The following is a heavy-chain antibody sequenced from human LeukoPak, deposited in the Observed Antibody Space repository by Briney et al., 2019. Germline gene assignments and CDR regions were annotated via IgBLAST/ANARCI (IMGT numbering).Heavy chain of an antibody. V-gene: IGHV4-31*03. CDR2: IYYSGST. Sequence: SQTLSLTCTVSGGSISSGGYYWSWIRQHPGKGLEWIGYIYYSGSTYYNPSLKSRVTISVDTSKNQFSLKLSSVTAADTAVYYCARDGCSSTSCYRGASRTYYYYGMDVWGQGTTVTVSS. CDR3: ARDGCSSTSCYRGASRTYYYYGMDV. J-gene: IGHJ6*02. D-gene: IGHD2-2*02. CDR1: GGSISSGGYY.